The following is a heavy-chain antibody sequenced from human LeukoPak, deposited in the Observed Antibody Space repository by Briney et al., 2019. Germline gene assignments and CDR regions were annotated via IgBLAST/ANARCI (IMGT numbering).Heavy chain of an antibody. CDR1: GYTLTSYA. CDR2: INTNTGNP. V-gene: IGHV7-4-1*02. D-gene: IGHD2-8*01. CDR3: ARADCTNGVCYPDFDY. Sequence: ASVKVSCKASGYTLTSYAMNWVRQAPGQGLEWMGWINTNTGNPTYAQGFTGRFVFSLDTSVSTAYLQISSLKAEDTAVYYCARADCTNGVCYPDFDYWGQGTLVTVSS. J-gene: IGHJ4*02.